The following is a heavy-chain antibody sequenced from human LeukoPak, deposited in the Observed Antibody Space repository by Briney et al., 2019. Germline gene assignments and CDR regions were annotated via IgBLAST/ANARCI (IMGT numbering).Heavy chain of an antibody. D-gene: IGHD5-24*01. Sequence: GGSLRLSCAASGFTFATYAMSWVRQAPGKGLEWVSAISGSGGKTYYADSVRGRFTISRDNSKNTLYLQMTSLRAEDTAVYYCARCGTPNNYHYYGLDVWGQGTTVTVSS. V-gene: IGHV3-23*01. J-gene: IGHJ6*02. CDR1: GFTFATYA. CDR3: ARCGTPNNYHYYGLDV. CDR2: ISGSGGKT.